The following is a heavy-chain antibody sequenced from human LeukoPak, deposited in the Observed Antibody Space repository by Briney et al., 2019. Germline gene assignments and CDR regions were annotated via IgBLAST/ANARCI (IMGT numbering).Heavy chain of an antibody. CDR1: GFTFTTYS. D-gene: IGHD6-13*01. CDR3: ARVAEAAAFDY. Sequence: GGSLRLSCAASGFTFTTYSMNWVRQSPGKGLEWISYISSHSSTIFYADSVKGRFTISRDNAHNSLYLQMNSLRADDTAVYYCARVAEAAAFDYWGQGTLVTVSS. V-gene: IGHV3-48*01. J-gene: IGHJ4*02. CDR2: ISSHSSTI.